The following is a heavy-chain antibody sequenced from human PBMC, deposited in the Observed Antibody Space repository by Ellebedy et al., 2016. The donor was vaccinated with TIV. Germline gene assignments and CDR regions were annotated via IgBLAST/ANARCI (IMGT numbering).Heavy chain of an antibody. Sequence: AASVKVSCKVSGYTLTELSMHWVRQAPGKGLEWMGGFDPEDGETIYAQKFQGRVTMTEDTSTDTAYMELSSLRSEDTAVYYCATEGYYGSGSYSSIWGQGTMVTVSS. CDR1: GYTLTELS. CDR3: ATEGYYGSGSYSSI. J-gene: IGHJ3*02. D-gene: IGHD3-10*01. CDR2: FDPEDGET. V-gene: IGHV1-24*01.